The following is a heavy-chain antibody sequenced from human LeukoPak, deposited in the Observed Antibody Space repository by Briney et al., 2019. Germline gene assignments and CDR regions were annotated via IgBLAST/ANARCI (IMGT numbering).Heavy chain of an antibody. D-gene: IGHD3-9*01. CDR2: ISYDGSNK. CDR1: GFTFSSYG. J-gene: IGHJ4*02. V-gene: IGHV3-30*18. Sequence: QTGGSLRLSCAASGFTFSSYGMHWVRQAPGKGLEWVAVISYDGSNKYYADSVKGRFTISRDNSKNTLYLQMNSLRAEDTAVYYCAKDGSPYTILRYYFDYWGQGTLVTVSS. CDR3: AKDGSPYTILRYYFDY.